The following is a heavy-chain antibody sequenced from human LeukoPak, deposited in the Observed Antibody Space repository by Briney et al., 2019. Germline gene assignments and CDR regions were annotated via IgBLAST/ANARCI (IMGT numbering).Heavy chain of an antibody. Sequence: GGSLRLSCAGSGFTFSSYPMNWVRQAPGKGLEWVSYISSSNSYIYYVDSVKGRFTISRDNAKNSLYLQMNSLRAEDTAVYYCARDRSLWGDSIDYWGQGTLVTVSS. CDR2: ISSSNSYI. CDR1: GFTFSSYP. CDR3: ARDRSLWGDSIDY. V-gene: IGHV3-21*01. J-gene: IGHJ4*02. D-gene: IGHD2-21*02.